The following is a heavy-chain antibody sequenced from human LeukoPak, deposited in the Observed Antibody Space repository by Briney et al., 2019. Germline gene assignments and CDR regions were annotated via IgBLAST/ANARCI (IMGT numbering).Heavy chain of an antibody. Sequence: GGSLRLSCVVSGFTFNRCWMDWVRQAPGKGLEWVAHINPDGRDTYYVDSVKGRFTISRDNAQNSMYLQMNGLRVEDTAVYYCTSWGDTTAEYFQRWGQGTLVTVSS. D-gene: IGHD2-21*02. CDR1: GFTFNRCW. J-gene: IGHJ1*01. V-gene: IGHV3-7*01. CDR2: INPDGRDT. CDR3: TSWGDTTAEYFQR.